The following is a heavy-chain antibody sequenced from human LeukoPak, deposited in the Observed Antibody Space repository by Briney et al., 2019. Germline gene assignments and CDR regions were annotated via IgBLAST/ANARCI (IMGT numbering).Heavy chain of an antibody. V-gene: IGHV1-2*04. CDR1: GYSFTDYY. CDR2: INPFSGGT. Sequence: ASVSVSCKASGYSFTDYYIHWVRQAPGQGLEWMEWINPFSGGTKYAQKFQGWVTMTRDTSISTAYMELSRLTSGDTAVYYCARGGYDLDYWGQGTLVTVSS. CDR3: ARGGYDLDY. D-gene: IGHD3-22*01. J-gene: IGHJ4*02.